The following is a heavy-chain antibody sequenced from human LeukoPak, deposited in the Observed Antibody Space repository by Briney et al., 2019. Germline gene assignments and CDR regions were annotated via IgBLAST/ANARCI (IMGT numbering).Heavy chain of an antibody. CDR3: AKDWSYGGNSWKYFGS. CDR2: ISSSGGTI. V-gene: IGHV3-48*04. CDR1: GFTFTNYN. J-gene: IGHJ4*02. Sequence: GGSLRLPCAASGFTFTNYNMNWVRQAPGKGLEWVSYISSSGGTIYYADSVKGRFTTSRDNAKNSLYLQMNSLRADDTALYYCAKDWSYGGNSWKYFGSWGQGILVTVSS. D-gene: IGHD4-23*01.